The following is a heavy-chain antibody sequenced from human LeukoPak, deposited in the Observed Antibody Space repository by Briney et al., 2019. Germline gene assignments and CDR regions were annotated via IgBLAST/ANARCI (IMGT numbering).Heavy chain of an antibody. CDR1: GYTFTSYG. V-gene: IGHV1-18*01. J-gene: IGHJ6*03. CDR3: AREMLGYANYYYMDV. D-gene: IGHD2-8*01. CDR2: ISAYNGNT. Sequence: ASVKVSCKASGYTFTSYGISWVRQAPGQGLEWMGWISAYNGNTNYAQELQGRVTMTTDTSTSTAYMELRSLRSDDTAVYYCAREMLGYANYYYMDVWGKGTTVTVSS.